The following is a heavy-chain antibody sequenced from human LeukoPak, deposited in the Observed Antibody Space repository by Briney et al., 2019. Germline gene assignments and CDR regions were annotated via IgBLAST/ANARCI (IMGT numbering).Heavy chain of an antibody. CDR1: GYTFTCYY. D-gene: IGHD2-15*01. J-gene: IGHJ4*02. CDR3: ARPYCSGGSCYGKYYFDY. Sequence: ASVKVSCKASGYTFTCYYMHWVRQAPGQGLEWMGWINPNSGGTNYAQKFQGRVTMTRDTSISTAYMELSRLRSDDTAVYYCARPYCSGGSCYGKYYFDYWGQGTLVTVSS. CDR2: INPNSGGT. V-gene: IGHV1-2*02.